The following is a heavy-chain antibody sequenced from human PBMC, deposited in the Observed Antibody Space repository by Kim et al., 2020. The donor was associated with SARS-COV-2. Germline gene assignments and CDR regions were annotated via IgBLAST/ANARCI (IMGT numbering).Heavy chain of an antibody. V-gene: IGHV3-23*01. Sequence: GGSLRLSCAASGFTFSSYAMSWFRQAPGKGLEWVSAISDDAARTYYADSVKGRFTISRDNSKNTLYLQMNSLRAEDTALFYCARGGLLYSGYDYWGQGT. CDR2: ISDDAART. CDR3: ARGGLLYSGYDY. J-gene: IGHJ4*02. D-gene: IGHD5-12*01. CDR1: GFTFSSYA.